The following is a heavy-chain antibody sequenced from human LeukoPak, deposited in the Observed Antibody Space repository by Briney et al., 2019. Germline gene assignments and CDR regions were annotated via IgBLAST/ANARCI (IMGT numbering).Heavy chain of an antibody. CDR3: VTDGDKWNDFEY. CDR1: GISIRNFW. CDR2: IDKDGNEI. Sequence: GGSLRLSCAASGISIRNFWMHWVRQAPGKGLEWVAIIDKDGNEIKYVDSVKGRFTLSRDNAKNSVYLQMNSLTTEDTALYYCVTDGDKWNDFEYWGQGTLVTVSS. J-gene: IGHJ4*02. V-gene: IGHV3-7*01. D-gene: IGHD1-1*01.